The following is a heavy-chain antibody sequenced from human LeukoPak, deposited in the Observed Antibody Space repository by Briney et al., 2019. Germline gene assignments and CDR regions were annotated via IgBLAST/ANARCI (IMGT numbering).Heavy chain of an antibody. CDR1: GGSISNYY. Sequence: SETLSLTCTVSGGSISNYYWSWIRQPPGEGLEWIGFISYTGSTNYNPSLKSRVTVSVDTSKNQFSLKVTSVTAADTAVYYCARTIKSGNYYWFDPWGQGTLVTVSS. D-gene: IGHD1-26*01. V-gene: IGHV4-59*01. CDR3: ARTIKSGNYYWFDP. J-gene: IGHJ5*02. CDR2: ISYTGST.